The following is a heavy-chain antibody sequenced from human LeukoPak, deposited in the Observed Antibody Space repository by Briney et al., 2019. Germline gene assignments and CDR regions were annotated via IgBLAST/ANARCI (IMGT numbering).Heavy chain of an antibody. D-gene: IGHD6-19*01. CDR1: GYTLTELS. CDR2: FDPEDGET. V-gene: IGHV1-24*01. Sequence: ASVKVSCKVPGYTLTELSMHWVRQAPGKGLEWMGGFDPEDGETIYAQKFQGRVTMTRNTSISTAYMELSSLRSEDTAVYYCARMPVPGIAVAGTNYWGQGTLVTVSS. J-gene: IGHJ4*02. CDR3: ARMPVPGIAVAGTNY.